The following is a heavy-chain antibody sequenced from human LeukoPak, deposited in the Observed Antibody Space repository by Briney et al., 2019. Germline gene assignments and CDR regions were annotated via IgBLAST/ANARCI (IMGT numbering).Heavy chain of an antibody. CDR2: IYSGGST. D-gene: IGHD5-18*01. CDR1: GFTVSGNY. CDR3: ASLDTAMVQRGYYYYMNV. J-gene: IGHJ6*03. Sequence: PGGSVRLSCAASGFTVSGNYMSWVRQAPGKGLEWVSVIYSGGSTYYADSVKGRFTISRDNSKNTLYLQMNSLRAEDTAVYFCASLDTAMVQRGYYYYMNVWGKGTTVTVSS. V-gene: IGHV3-53*01.